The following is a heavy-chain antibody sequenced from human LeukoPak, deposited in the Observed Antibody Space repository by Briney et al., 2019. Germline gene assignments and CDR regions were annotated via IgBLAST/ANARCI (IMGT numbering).Heavy chain of an antibody. CDR1: GFTFSSYA. Sequence: GGSLRLSCAASGFTFSSYAMSWVRQAPGKGLEWVSAISGSGGSTYYADSVKGRFTISRDNSKNTLYLQMNSLRAEDTAVYYCAKDYALSLSTGCFDYWGQGTLVTVSS. J-gene: IGHJ4*02. V-gene: IGHV3-23*01. CDR3: AKDYALSLSTGCFDY. D-gene: IGHD3-16*01. CDR2: ISGSGGST.